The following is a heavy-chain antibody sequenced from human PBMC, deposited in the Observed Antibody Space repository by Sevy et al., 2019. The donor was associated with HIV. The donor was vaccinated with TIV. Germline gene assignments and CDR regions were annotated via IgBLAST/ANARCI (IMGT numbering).Heavy chain of an antibody. CDR3: ARGGALIYYDTSGFQNFFDS. D-gene: IGHD3-22*01. CDR1: GGSISGHY. J-gene: IGHJ4*02. CDR2: VYDSGKS. Sequence: SETPSLTCTVSGGSISGHYWGWIRQSPGKGLEGIAYVYDSGKSNYQPSLRSRVTISVATSNSQFSLRLRSVTAADTAVYFCARGGALIYYDTSGFQNFFDSWGPGTLVTVSS. V-gene: IGHV4-59*11.